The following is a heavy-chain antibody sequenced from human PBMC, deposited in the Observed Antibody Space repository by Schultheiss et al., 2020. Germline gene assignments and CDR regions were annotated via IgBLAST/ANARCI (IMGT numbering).Heavy chain of an antibody. CDR3: ARDLPRYYRLDY. CDR2: IYYSGST. D-gene: IGHD1-26*01. J-gene: IGHJ4*02. Sequence: SETLSLTCTVSGGSISSGDYYWSWIRQPPGKGLEWIGYIYYSGSTNYNPSLKSRVTISVDTSKNQFSLKLSSVTAADTAVYYCARDLPRYYRLDYWGQGTLVTVSS. V-gene: IGHV4-61*08. CDR1: GGSISSGDYY.